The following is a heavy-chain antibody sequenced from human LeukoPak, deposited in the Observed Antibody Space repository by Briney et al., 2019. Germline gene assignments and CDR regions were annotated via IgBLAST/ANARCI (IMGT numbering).Heavy chain of an antibody. Sequence: GSLRLSCAASGFTFSSYAMSWVRQAPGKGLEWVSAISGSGGSTYYADSVKGRFTISRDNSKNALYLQMNSLRAEDTAVYYCAKLVGATYLGYFDYWGQGTLVTVSS. D-gene: IGHD1-26*01. V-gene: IGHV3-23*01. CDR2: ISGSGGST. CDR3: AKLVGATYLGYFDY. J-gene: IGHJ4*02. CDR1: GFTFSSYA.